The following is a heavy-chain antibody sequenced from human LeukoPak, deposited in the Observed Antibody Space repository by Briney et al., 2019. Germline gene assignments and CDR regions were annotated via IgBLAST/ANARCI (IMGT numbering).Heavy chain of an antibody. CDR3: VRDDDRPDNGLDY. D-gene: IGHD3-22*01. Sequence: GGSLRLSCAASGFTFSSYAMIWVRQAPGKGLEWVSAISGSGGSPYYADSVKGRFTISRDNSKNTLYLQMNSLRAEDTAVYYCVRDDDRPDNGLDYWGQGTLVTVSS. J-gene: IGHJ4*02. CDR1: GFTFSSYA. V-gene: IGHV3-23*01. CDR2: ISGSGGSP.